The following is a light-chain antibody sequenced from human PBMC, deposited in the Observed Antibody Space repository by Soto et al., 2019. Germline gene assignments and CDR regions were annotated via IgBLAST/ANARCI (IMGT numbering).Light chain of an antibody. J-gene: IGKJ2*01. V-gene: IGKV1-5*01. CDR3: QQYNSNSKYT. CDR1: QSMSSW. Sequence: DIQMTQSPSTLSASVGDRVTITCRSSQSMSSWLAWYLQRPGKAPNLLIYDASSLESGVPSRFSGSGSGTEFTLTLSSLQPDDFATYYCQQYNSNSKYTFGQGTKLEIK. CDR2: DAS.